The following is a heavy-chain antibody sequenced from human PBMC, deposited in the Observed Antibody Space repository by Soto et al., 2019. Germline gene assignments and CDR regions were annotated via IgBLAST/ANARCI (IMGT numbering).Heavy chain of an antibody. Sequence: QVQLVQSGAEVKKPGASVKVSCKASGYTFTSYGISWVRQAPGQGLEWMGWISAYNGNTNYAQKLQGRVTMTTGTSTSTAYIELRSLRSDDTAVYYCARVGVRYCSGGSCYSSPDAFDIWGQGTMVTVSS. D-gene: IGHD2-15*01. J-gene: IGHJ3*02. CDR3: ARVGVRYCSGGSCYSSPDAFDI. CDR2: ISAYNGNT. CDR1: GYTFTSYG. V-gene: IGHV1-18*01.